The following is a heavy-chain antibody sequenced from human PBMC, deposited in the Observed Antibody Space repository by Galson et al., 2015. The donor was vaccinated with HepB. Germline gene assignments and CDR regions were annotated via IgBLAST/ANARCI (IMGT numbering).Heavy chain of an antibody. J-gene: IGHJ5*02. Sequence: SLRLSCAASGFTFSSYAMHWVRQAPGKGLEWVAVISYDGSNKYYADSVKGRFTISRDNSKNTLYLQMNSLRAEDTAVYYCARGGYSGYGPDGWFDPWGQGTLVTVSS. V-gene: IGHV3-30-3*01. CDR2: ISYDGSNK. CDR3: ARGGYSGYGPDGWFDP. CDR1: GFTFSSYA. D-gene: IGHD5-12*01.